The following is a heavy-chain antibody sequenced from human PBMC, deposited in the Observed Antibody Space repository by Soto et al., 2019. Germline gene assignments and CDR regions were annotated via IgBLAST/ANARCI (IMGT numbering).Heavy chain of an antibody. J-gene: IGHJ4*02. CDR3: ARGQEVGAHFFDS. D-gene: IGHD2-15*01. CDR2: IGTAGDT. CDR1: GFTFSGFD. Sequence: GGSLRLSCEASGFTFSGFDMHWVRQPTGKGLEWVSTIGTAGDTYYTVSVKGRFTISRDNAKNSLSLQMNSLRAGDTAVYFCARGQEVGAHFFDSWGQGTQVTVSS. V-gene: IGHV3-13*01.